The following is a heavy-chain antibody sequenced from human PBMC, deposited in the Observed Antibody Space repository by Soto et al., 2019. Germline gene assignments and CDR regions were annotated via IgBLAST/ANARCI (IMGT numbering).Heavy chain of an antibody. CDR3: AKLTTYYYYYVMDV. V-gene: IGHV3-30*18. CDR2: ISYDGSNK. J-gene: IGHJ6*02. CDR1: GFTFSSYG. D-gene: IGHD1-1*01. Sequence: GGSLRLSCAASGFTFSSYGMHWVRQAPGKGLEWVAVISYDGSNKYYADSVKGRFTISRDNSKNTLYLQMNSLRAEDTAVYYCAKLTTYYYYYVMDVWGQGTTVTVSS.